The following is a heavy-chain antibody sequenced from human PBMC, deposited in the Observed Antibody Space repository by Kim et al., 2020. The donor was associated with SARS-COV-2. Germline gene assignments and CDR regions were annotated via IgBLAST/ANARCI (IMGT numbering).Heavy chain of an antibody. V-gene: IGHV3-23*01. Sequence: YADPVKGRFTISSDNSKNTLYLQMNSLRAEDTAVYYCAKASYSYGFLVDYWGQGTLVTVSS. D-gene: IGHD5-18*01. J-gene: IGHJ4*02. CDR3: AKASYSYGFLVDY.